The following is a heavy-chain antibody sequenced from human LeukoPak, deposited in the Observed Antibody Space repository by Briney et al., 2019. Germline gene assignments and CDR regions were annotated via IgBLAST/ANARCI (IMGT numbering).Heavy chain of an antibody. CDR3: AKKWGFDY. CDR2: ISGSGGRT. D-gene: IGHD2-8*01. J-gene: IGHJ4*02. CDR1: GFTFSTYA. V-gene: IGHV3-23*01. Sequence: GGSLRLSCAASGFTFSTYAMSWVRQAPGKGLEWVSSISGSGGRTYYADSVEGRFTISRDNSKNTLYLQMNSLRAEDTAIYYCAKKWGFDYWGQGTLVTVFS.